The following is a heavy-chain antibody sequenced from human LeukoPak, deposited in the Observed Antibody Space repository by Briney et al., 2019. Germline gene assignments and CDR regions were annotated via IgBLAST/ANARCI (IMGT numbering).Heavy chain of an antibody. J-gene: IGHJ4*02. V-gene: IGHV3-7*03. Sequence: GGSLRLSCAASGFTFNTYWMSWVRQAPGKGLEWVANIKQDGSEKYFVDSVKGRFTISRDNSKNTLYLQMNSLRAEDTAVYYCAKVYYYDSSGYNYWGQGTLVTVSS. CDR2: IKQDGSEK. D-gene: IGHD3-22*01. CDR3: AKVYYYDSSGYNY. CDR1: GFTFNTYW.